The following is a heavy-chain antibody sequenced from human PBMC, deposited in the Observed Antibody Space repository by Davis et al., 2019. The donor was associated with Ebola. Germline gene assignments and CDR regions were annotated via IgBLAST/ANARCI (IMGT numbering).Heavy chain of an antibody. CDR2: TYYSVST. V-gene: IGHV4-59*08. CDR1: AGSITSYS. Sequence: PQTLSLTCPLSAGSITSYSWSWIRQLPGKGLEWNGYTYYSVSTNYNPSLKSRVAIPVDTSKNQFTLKLSSVTAADTAVYYCARPGALGTIYYHFDYWGQGTLVTVSP. D-gene: IGHD5-12*01. CDR3: ARPGALGTIYYHFDY. J-gene: IGHJ4*02.